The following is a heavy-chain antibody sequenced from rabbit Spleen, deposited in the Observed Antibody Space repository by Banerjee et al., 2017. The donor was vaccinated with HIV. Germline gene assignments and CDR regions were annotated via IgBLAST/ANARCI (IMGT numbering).Heavy chain of an antibody. CDR3: VREVAAKFSL. CDR1: GFDFSSYG. Sequence: QEQLVESGGGLVQPGGSLKLSCKASGFDFSSYGVSWVRQAPGKGLEWIEYIDLVFGTTYYGGGGTGRFPIPRHNAQNTLYLQLNSLTAADTATYFCVREVAAKFSLWGQGTLVTVS. D-gene: IGHD4-1*01. J-gene: IGHJ4*01. V-gene: IGHV1S47*01. CDR2: IDLVFGTT.